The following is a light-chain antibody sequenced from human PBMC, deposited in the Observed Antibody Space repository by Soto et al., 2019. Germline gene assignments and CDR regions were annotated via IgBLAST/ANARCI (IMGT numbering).Light chain of an antibody. CDR3: QSYDSSLSAYV. V-gene: IGLV1-40*01. CDR2: DNR. CDR1: SSNIGAGYD. J-gene: IGLJ1*01. Sequence: VLTQPPSVSGAPGQRVTISCTGSSSNIGAGYDVHWYQQLPGTAPKLLIYDNRNRPSGVPDRFSGSKSGTSASLAITGLQAEDEADYYCQSYDSSLSAYVFGTGTKVTVL.